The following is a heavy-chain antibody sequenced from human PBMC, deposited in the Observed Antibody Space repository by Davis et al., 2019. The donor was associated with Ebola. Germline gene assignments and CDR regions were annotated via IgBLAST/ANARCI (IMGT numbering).Heavy chain of an antibody. CDR1: GGSISSYY. V-gene: IGHV4-59*01. J-gene: IGHJ6*02. Sequence: PSETLSLTCTVSGGSISSYYWSWIRQPPGKGLEWIGYIYYSGSTNYNPSLKSRVTISVDTSENQVSLKLSSVTAAETAGYYCARDDGNLEEYTPNFGMDVWGQGTTVTVSS. CDR2: IYYSGST. CDR3: ARDDGNLEEYTPNFGMDV. D-gene: IGHD3-16*01.